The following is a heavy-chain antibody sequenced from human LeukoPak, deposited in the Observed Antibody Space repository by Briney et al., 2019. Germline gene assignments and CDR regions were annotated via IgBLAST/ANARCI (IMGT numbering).Heavy chain of an antibody. Sequence: GGSLRLSCAASGFTFSSFTMTWVRQAPGKGLEWVSTIGGSGASTYYAVSVKGRFTISRDNSKNTLSLQMNSLGAEDSAIYYCAKNYYGSGTMGGYWGQGTLVTVSS. J-gene: IGHJ4*02. V-gene: IGHV3-23*01. D-gene: IGHD3-10*01. CDR2: IGGSGAST. CDR1: GFTFSSFT. CDR3: AKNYYGSGTMGGY.